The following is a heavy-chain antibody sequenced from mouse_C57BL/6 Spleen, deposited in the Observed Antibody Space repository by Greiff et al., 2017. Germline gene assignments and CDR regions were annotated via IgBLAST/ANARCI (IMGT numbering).Heavy chain of an antibody. CDR2: IRLKSDNYAT. V-gene: IGHV6-3*01. Sequence: EVKVEESGGGLVQPGGSMKLSCVASGFTFSNYWMNWVRQSPEKGLEWVAQIRLKSDNYATHYAESGKGRFTISRDDSKSSVYLQINNLRAEDTGIYYCLLGQVAYWGQGTLVTVSA. J-gene: IGHJ3*01. CDR1: GFTFSNYW. D-gene: IGHD4-1*01. CDR3: LLGQVAY.